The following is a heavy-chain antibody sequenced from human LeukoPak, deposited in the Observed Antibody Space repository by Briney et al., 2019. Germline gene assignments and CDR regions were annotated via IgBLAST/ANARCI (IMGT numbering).Heavy chain of an antibody. CDR2: IDTAGDT. D-gene: IGHD3-22*01. Sequence: PGGSLRLSCAASGFTFSSYDMHWGRQATGKELEWGSAIDTAGDTCYPGSVKGRFTISRENARNSLYLQMSSLRAGDTAVYYCARVTSDSSGFAYYFDFWGQGTLVTVSS. CDR3: ARVTSDSSGFAYYFDF. CDR1: GFTFSSYD. V-gene: IGHV3-13*01. J-gene: IGHJ4*02.